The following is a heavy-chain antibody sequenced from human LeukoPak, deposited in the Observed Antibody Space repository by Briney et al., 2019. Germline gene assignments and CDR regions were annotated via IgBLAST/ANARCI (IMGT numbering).Heavy chain of an antibody. V-gene: IGHV4-34*01. CDR2: INHSGST. CDR3: ARIPHYVWGSYRRDAFGI. CDR1: GGSFSGYY. J-gene: IGHJ3*02. D-gene: IGHD3-16*02. Sequence: PSETLSLTCAVYGGSFSGYYWSWIRQPPGKGLEWIGEINHSGSTNYNPSLKSRVTISVDTSKNQFSLKLSSVTAADTAVYYCARIPHYVWGSYRRDAFGIWGQGTMVTVSS.